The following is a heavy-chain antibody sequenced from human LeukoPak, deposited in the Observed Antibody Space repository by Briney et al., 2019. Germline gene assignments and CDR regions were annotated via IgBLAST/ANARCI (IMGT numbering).Heavy chain of an antibody. CDR2: INPSGGST. CDR3: ARDLWGSYIGEYYFDY. V-gene: IGHV1-46*01. Sequence: ASVKVSCKASGYTFTSYYMHWVRQAPGQGLEWMGIINPSGGSTSYAQKFQGRVTMTRDTSTSTVYMELSSLRSEDTAVYDCARDLWGSYIGEYYFDYWGQGTLVTVSS. J-gene: IGHJ4*02. CDR1: GYTFTSYY. D-gene: IGHD3-16*01.